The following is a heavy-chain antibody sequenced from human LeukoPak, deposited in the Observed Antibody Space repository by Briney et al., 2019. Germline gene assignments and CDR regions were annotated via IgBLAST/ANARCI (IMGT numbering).Heavy chain of an antibody. J-gene: IGHJ6*02. CDR3: AKDHYGGNHYYFGMDV. CDR1: GFTIRDYA. CDR2: VSTLGDNT. D-gene: IGHD4-23*01. V-gene: IGHV3-23*01. Sequence: PGGSLRLSCAASGFTIRDYAMNWVRQAPGKGLEWVSAVSTLGDNTDYADSVKGRFTISRDNSKNTLYLQMDSLSAEDTAVYYCAKDHYGGNHYYFGMDVWGQGTTVTVSS.